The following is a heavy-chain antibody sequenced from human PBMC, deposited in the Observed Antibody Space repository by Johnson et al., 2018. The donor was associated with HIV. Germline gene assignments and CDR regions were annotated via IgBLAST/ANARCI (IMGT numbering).Heavy chain of an antibody. D-gene: IGHD2-2*01. V-gene: IGHV3-48*04. Sequence: VQLVESGGGLVQPGGSLRLSCAASGFTFSSYAMSWVRQAPGKGLEWVSYISGSGRSIYYADSLKGRFSISRDNAKNSLYLQMNSLRAEDTAVYYCARDLEDMVVVPAAIGAFDIWGQGTMVTVSS. J-gene: IGHJ3*02. CDR2: ISGSGRSI. CDR3: ARDLEDMVVVPAAIGAFDI. CDR1: GFTFSSYA.